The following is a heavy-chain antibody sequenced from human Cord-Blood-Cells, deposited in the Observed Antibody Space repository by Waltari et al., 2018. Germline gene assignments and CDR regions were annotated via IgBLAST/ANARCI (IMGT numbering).Heavy chain of an antibody. CDR3: ARGGGYSYGYYFDY. J-gene: IGHJ4*02. V-gene: IGHV4-38-2*02. CDR1: GYSISSGYY. D-gene: IGHD5-18*01. CDR2: IYHSGST. Sequence: QVQLQESGPGLVKPSETLSLTCTVSGYSISSGYYWGWIRQPPGKGLAWIGSIYHSGSTYYNPSLKSRVTISVDTSKNQFSLKLSSVTAADTAVYYCARGGGYSYGYYFDYWGQGTLVTVSS.